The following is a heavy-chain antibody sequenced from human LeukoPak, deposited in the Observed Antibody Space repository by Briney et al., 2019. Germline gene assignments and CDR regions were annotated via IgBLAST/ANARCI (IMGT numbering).Heavy chain of an antibody. V-gene: IGHV3-48*03. CDR1: GFTFRTHE. CDR2: ISSSGTTI. CDR3: ARGGVGAAFDY. Sequence: PGGSLRLSCAASGFTFRTHEMHWVRQAPGKGPEWVSYISSSGTTIYYADSVRGRFTISRDNAKNSLYLQVNSLRAEDTAVYYCARGGVGAAFDYWGQGTLVTVSS. D-gene: IGHD1-26*01. J-gene: IGHJ4*02.